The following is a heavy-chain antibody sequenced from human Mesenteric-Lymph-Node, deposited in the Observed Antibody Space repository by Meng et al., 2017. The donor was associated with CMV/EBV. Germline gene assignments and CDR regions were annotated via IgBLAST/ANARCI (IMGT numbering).Heavy chain of an antibody. V-gene: IGHV3-21*01. CDR1: GFTFSSYS. Sequence: GESLKISCAASGFTFSSYSMNWVRQAPGKGLEWVSSISSSSSYIYYADSVKGRFTISRDNAKNSLYLQMNSLRAEDTAVYYCARGASAGRNWFDAWGQGILVTVSS. D-gene: IGHD6-6*01. J-gene: IGHJ5*02. CDR3: ARGASAGRNWFDA. CDR2: ISSSSSYI.